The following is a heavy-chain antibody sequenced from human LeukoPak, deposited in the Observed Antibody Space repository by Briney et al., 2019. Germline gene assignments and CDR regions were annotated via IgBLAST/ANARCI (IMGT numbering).Heavy chain of an antibody. CDR2: FDPEDGET. Sequence: ASVKVSCKVSGYTLTELSMHWVRQAPGKGLEWMGGFDPEDGETIYAQKFQGRVTMTEDTSTDTAYMELSSLRSEDTAVYYCARDQVLGTYYDFWSGYLPLDYWGQGTLVAVSS. J-gene: IGHJ4*02. D-gene: IGHD3-3*01. V-gene: IGHV1-24*01. CDR3: ARDQVLGTYYDFWSGYLPLDY. CDR1: GYTLTELS.